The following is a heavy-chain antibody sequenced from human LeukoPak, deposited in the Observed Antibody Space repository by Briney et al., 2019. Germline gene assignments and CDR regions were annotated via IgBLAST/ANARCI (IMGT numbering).Heavy chain of an antibody. Sequence: GGSLRLSCAASGFTFSDAWMSWVRQAPGKGLEWVGRIKSKTDGGTTDFAAPVKGRFTISRDDSKTTLYLQMNSLKTEDTAVYYCTTDYDDFWSDLTWGQGTQVTVSS. CDR2: IKSKTDGGTT. V-gene: IGHV3-15*01. J-gene: IGHJ4*02. CDR1: GFTFSDAW. D-gene: IGHD3-3*01. CDR3: TTDYDDFWSDLT.